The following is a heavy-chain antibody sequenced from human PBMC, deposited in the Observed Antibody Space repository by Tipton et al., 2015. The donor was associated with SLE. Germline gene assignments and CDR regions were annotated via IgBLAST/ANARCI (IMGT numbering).Heavy chain of an antibody. CDR3: ARPRIVGATSPFDY. Sequence: TLSLTCTVSGGSISSYYWSWIRQPPGKGLEWSGYIYYSGSTNYNPSLKSRVTISVDTSKNQFSLKLSSVTAADTAVYYCARPRIVGATSPFDYWGQGTLVTVSS. CDR2: IYYSGST. D-gene: IGHD1-26*01. V-gene: IGHV4-59*08. J-gene: IGHJ4*02. CDR1: GGSISSYY.